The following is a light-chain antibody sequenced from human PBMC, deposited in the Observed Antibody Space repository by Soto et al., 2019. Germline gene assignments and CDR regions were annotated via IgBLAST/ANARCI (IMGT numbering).Light chain of an antibody. J-gene: IGLJ2*01. CDR1: SSDVGGYNY. Sequence: QSALTQPASVSGSPGQSITVSCTGSSSDVGGYNYVSWYQQHPGKVPKLMIYDVRNRPSGVSNRFSGSKSGNTASLTISGLQAEDEADYYCSSYTNSNIRLVVFGGGTQLTVL. CDR3: SSYTNSNIRLVV. CDR2: DVR. V-gene: IGLV2-14*01.